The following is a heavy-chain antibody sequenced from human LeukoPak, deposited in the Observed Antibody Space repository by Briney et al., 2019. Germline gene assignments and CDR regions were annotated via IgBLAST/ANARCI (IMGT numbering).Heavy chain of an antibody. J-gene: IGHJ6*02. Sequence: PSETLSLTCTVSGGSIRSYYWSWIRQPAGKGLEWIGRVYTSGLTGYNPSLKSRVTMSVDTSKNQFSLKLTSVIAADTAVHYCARDALDSSGWFYHGMDVWGQGTTVTVSS. V-gene: IGHV4-4*07. D-gene: IGHD6-19*01. CDR1: GGSIRSYY. CDR2: VYTSGLT. CDR3: ARDALDSSGWFYHGMDV.